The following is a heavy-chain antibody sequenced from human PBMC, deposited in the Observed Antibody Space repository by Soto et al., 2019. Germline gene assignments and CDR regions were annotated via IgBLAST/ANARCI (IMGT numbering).Heavy chain of an antibody. CDR1: GFAFSNYS. CDR2: IRSSGSPT. CDR3: ARMTSSINPGR. D-gene: IGHD2-2*01. Sequence: PGGSLRLSCVASGFAFSNYSMNWVRQAPGKGLEWVSYIRSSGSPTYYAGSVKGRFTISRDNAKKSLYLQMNSLGAEDTAVYYCARMTSSINPGRWGQGTLVTVSS. J-gene: IGHJ4*02. V-gene: IGHV3-48*01.